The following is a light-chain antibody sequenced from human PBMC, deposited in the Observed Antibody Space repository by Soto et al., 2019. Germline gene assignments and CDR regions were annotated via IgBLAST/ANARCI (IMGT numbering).Light chain of an antibody. J-gene: IGKJ1*01. CDR1: QSVRSSY. CDR2: GAS. V-gene: IGKV3-20*01. Sequence: EIVLTQSPGTLPLSPGERATLSCRASQSVRSSYLAWYQQKPGQAPRLLIYGASSRATGIPDRFSGSGSGTDFTLTISRPEPEDFAVYYCQQYGSSPRTLGQGTKVDIK. CDR3: QQYGSSPRT.